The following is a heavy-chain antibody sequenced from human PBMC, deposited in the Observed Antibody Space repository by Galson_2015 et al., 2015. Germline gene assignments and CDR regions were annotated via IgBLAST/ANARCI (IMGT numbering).Heavy chain of an antibody. CDR3: ARGVVAWYYYYGMDC. CDR2: VSYDGSQK. CDR1: GFSFANYA. Sequence: SLRLSCAASGFSFANYAMHWARQAPGKELEWVAAVSYDGSQKYYADSVKGRFTISRDNSKNTVNVQMNSLRGADTAVYYCARGVVAWYYYYGMDCWGQGTTVTVSS. J-gene: IGHJ6*02. D-gene: IGHD5/OR15-5a*01. V-gene: IGHV3-30-3*01.